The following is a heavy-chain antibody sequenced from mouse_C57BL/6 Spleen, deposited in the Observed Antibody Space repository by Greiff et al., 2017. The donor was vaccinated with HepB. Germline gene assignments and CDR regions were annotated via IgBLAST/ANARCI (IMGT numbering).Heavy chain of an antibody. V-gene: IGHV5-4*01. CDR3: ARDYDVPFYAMDY. CDR2: ISDGGSYT. J-gene: IGHJ4*01. CDR1: GFTFSSYA. Sequence: EVKVVESGGGLVKPGGSLKLSCAASGFTFSSYAMSWVRQTPEKRLEWVATISDGGSYTYYPDNVKGRFTIARDNAKNNLYLQMSHLKSEDTAMYYCARDYDVPFYAMDYWGQGTSVTVSS. D-gene: IGHD2-12*01.